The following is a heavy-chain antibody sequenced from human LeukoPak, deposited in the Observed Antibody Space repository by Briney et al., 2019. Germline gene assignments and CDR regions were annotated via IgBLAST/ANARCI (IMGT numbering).Heavy chain of an antibody. CDR3: ARGIGEYYDSSGYPGGFFDY. D-gene: IGHD3-22*01. CDR2: INPSGGST. V-gene: IGHV1-46*01. CDR1: GYTFTSYY. Sequence: ASVKVSCKASGYTFTSYYMHWVRQAPGQGLEWMGIINPSGGSTSYAQKFQGGVTMTRDTSTSTVYMELSSLRSEDTAVYYCARGIGEYYDSSGYPGGFFDYWGQGTLVTVSS. J-gene: IGHJ4*02.